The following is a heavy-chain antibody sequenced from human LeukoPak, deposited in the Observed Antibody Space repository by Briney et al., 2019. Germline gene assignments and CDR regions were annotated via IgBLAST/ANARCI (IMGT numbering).Heavy chain of an antibody. V-gene: IGHV3-74*01. CDR1: TFAFGGYW. D-gene: IGHD3-10*01. J-gene: IGHJ4*01. CDR3: VADRGNWSGGDF. CDR2: IDSAGGRI. Sequence: GGSLRLSCAGSTFAFGGYWIHWVRQLPGKGLAWVSRIDSAGGRIQWADSVKGRFTISRDNAKNTVYLQMNSLRPEDSAVYNCVADRGNWSGGDFWGRGTLVIVSS.